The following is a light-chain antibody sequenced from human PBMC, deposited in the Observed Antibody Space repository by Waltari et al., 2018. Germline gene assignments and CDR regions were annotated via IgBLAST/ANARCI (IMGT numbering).Light chain of an antibody. CDR2: KAS. Sequence: DIQTTQSPSTLSASVGDRVTITCRASQSISTWLAWYQQKPGKAPKLLIYKASTLESGVPSRFSGSGSGTEFTLTISSLQPDDFAIYYCQQYNIFSWTFGQGTKVEIK. J-gene: IGKJ1*01. CDR1: QSISTW. V-gene: IGKV1-5*03. CDR3: QQYNIFSWT.